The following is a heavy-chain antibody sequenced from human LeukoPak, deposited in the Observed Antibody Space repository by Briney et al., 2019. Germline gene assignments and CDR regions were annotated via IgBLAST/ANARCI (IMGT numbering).Heavy chain of an antibody. CDR2: ISSGGSNI. CDR3: ARGAPETGYGAPVRYNWFDP. J-gene: IGHJ5*02. Sequence: PGGSLRLSCAASGFTFSDYYMSWIRQAPGKGLEWVSYISSGGSNIYYADSVKGRFTISSDNAKNSLYLQMKSLRAEDTAVYYCARGAPETGYGAPVRYNWFDPWGQGTLVTVSS. CDR1: GFTFSDYY. V-gene: IGHV3-11*04. D-gene: IGHD3-9*01.